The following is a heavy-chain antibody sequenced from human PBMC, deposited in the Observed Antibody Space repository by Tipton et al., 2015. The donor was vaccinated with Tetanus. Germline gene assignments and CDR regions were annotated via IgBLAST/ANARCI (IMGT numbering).Heavy chain of an antibody. CDR1: GGSFSGYL. D-gene: IGHD1-1*01. CDR2: INHSGTT. Sequence: AGLVKPSKTLSLTCSVSGGSFSGYLWSWVRQPSGKGLEWIGEINHSGTTNYNPSLKSRVTISVDRSNNQYSLELTSVTAADTAVYYCARAPYNSPGKYYFDYWGQGTLVTVSS. V-gene: IGHV4-34*01. J-gene: IGHJ4*02. CDR3: ARAPYNSPGKYYFDY.